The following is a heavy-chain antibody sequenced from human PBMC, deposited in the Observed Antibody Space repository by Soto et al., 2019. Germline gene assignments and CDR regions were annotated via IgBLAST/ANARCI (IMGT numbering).Heavy chain of an antibody. D-gene: IGHD5-18*01. Sequence: QVQLQESGPGLVKPSQTLSLTCTVSGGSISSGDYYWSWIRQPPGNGLEWIGYIYYSGSTYYNPSLKSRVTIAVDTSKNQFSRTLSSVTAADTAVYYCARVQGGGGAMVHTYWGQGTLVTVSS. J-gene: IGHJ4*02. CDR3: ARVQGGGGAMVHTY. CDR1: GGSISSGDYY. CDR2: IYYSGST. V-gene: IGHV4-30-4*01.